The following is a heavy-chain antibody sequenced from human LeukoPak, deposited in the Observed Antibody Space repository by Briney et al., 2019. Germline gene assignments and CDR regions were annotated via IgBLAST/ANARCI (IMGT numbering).Heavy chain of an antibody. Sequence: PGGSLRLSCAASGFTFSDYYMSWIRQAPGKGLEWVSYISSSATTIYYADSVKGRFTISRDNAKNSLYLQMNSLRTEDTAVYYCARGPGRRELLPKNAFHIWGQGTMVTVPS. V-gene: IGHV3-11*01. J-gene: IGHJ3*02. CDR2: ISSSATTI. CDR3: ARGPGRRELLPKNAFHI. D-gene: IGHD1-7*01. CDR1: GFTFSDYY.